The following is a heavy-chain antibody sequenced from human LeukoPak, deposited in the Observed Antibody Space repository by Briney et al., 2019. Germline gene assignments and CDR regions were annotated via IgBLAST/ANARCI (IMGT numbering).Heavy chain of an antibody. V-gene: IGHV1-2*02. CDR1: GYTFTGYY. D-gene: IGHD4-23*01. CDR3: ARDLSTVVTRDFDY. Sequence: ASVKVSCKASGYTFTGYYMHWVRQAPGQGLEWMGWINPNSGGTNYAQKIQGRVTMTRDTSISTAYMELSRLRSDDTAVYYCARDLSTVVTRDFDYWGQGTLVTVSS. J-gene: IGHJ4*02. CDR2: INPNSGGT.